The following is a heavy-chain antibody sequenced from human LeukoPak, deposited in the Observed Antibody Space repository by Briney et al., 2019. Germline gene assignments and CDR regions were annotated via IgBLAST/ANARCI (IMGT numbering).Heavy chain of an antibody. CDR1: EITFSDYY. CDR2: ISISGSTI. Sequence: GGSLRLSCAASEITFSDYYMNWIRQAPGKGLEWVSYISISGSTIYYADSTKGRFTISRDNAKNSLYLLMNSLRAEDTAVYYCATGDGYEEYSYWGQGTLVTVSS. D-gene: IGHD5-24*01. J-gene: IGHJ4*02. CDR3: ATGDGYEEYSY. V-gene: IGHV3-11*04.